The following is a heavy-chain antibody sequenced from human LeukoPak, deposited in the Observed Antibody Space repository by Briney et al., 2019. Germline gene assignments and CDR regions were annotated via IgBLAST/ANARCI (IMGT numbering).Heavy chain of an antibody. CDR3: AGDSGYIYGQGLPASFDY. D-gene: IGHD5-18*01. CDR1: GFTFSSSG. J-gene: IGHJ4*02. Sequence: GGSLRLSCAASGFTFSSSGMNWVRQAPGKGLEWVAIIWYDGSKKYYADSVKGRFTISRDNSKNTLYLQMNSLRAEDTAVYYCAGDSGYIYGQGLPASFDYWGQGTLVTVSS. V-gene: IGHV3-33*01. CDR2: IWYDGSKK.